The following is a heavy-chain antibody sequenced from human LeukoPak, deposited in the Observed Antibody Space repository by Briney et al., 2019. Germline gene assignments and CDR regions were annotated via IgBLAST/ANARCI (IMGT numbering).Heavy chain of an antibody. J-gene: IGHJ4*02. CDR3: AKDLLDYGGSSPFDY. D-gene: IGHD4-23*01. V-gene: IGHV3-23*01. CDR2: ISGSGGST. Sequence: GGSLRLSCAASGFTFSSYGMHWVRQAPGKGLEWVSAISGSGGSTYYADSVKGRFTISRDNSKNTLYLQMNSLRAEDTAVYYCAKDLLDYGGSSPFDYWGQGTLVTVSS. CDR1: GFTFSSYG.